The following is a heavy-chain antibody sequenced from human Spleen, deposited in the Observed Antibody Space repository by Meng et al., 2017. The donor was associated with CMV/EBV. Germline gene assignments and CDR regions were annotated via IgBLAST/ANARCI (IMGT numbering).Heavy chain of an antibody. CDR1: GFTFSSYA. CDR3: VRDLRDGAWDQLPLNGMDV. V-gene: IGHV3-21*01. Sequence: GESLKISCAASGFTFSSYAMSWVRQAPGKGLEWVSSISSGSEFIHYADSVKGRFAISRDNSKNSMHVEMNSLRADDTAVYYCVRDLRDGAWDQLPLNGMDVWGQGTTVTVSS. D-gene: IGHD2-2*01. J-gene: IGHJ6*02. CDR2: ISSGSEFI.